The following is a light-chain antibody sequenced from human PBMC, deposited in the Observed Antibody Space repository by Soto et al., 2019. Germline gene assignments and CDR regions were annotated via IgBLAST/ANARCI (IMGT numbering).Light chain of an antibody. V-gene: IGKV3-20*01. CDR2: GAS. Sequence: IVLTQSPGTLSLSPGERTALSCRASQSISRYLAWYQQKPGQGPRLLIYGASSRATGTPDRFSGSGSGTDFTLTINRLEPEDFALYYCQHYSSQTFGQGTKVDIK. CDR3: QHYSSQT. CDR1: QSISRY. J-gene: IGKJ1*01.